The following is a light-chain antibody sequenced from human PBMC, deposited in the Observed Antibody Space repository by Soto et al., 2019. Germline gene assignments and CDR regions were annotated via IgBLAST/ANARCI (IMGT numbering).Light chain of an antibody. J-gene: IGLJ2*01. V-gene: IGLV1-44*01. Sequence: QSVLTQPPSASGTPGQRVTISCSGSTSNIGSNTVNWFQQLPGTAPKLLIYSNIQRPSGVPDRFSGSRSGTSASLAISGLQSEDEADYYCAAWDDSLNSVVFAGGTKVTVL. CDR1: TSNIGSNT. CDR3: AAWDDSLNSVV. CDR2: SNI.